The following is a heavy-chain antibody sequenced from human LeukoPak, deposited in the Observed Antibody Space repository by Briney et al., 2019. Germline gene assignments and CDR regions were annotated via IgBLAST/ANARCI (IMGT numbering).Heavy chain of an antibody. CDR1: GGSISSSNW. CDR3: ARVNAPSYYYDSSGYHFDY. Sequence: SGTLSLTCAVSGGSISSSNWWSWVRQPPGKRLEWIGEIYHSGSTNYNPSLKSRVTISVDKSKNQFSLKLSSVTAADAAVYYCARVNAPSYYYDSSGYHFDYWGQGTLVTVSS. V-gene: IGHV4-4*02. CDR2: IYHSGST. J-gene: IGHJ4*02. D-gene: IGHD3-22*01.